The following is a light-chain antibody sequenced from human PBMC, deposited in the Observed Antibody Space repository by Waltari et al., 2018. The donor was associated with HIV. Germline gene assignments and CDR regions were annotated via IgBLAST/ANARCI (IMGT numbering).Light chain of an antibody. Sequence: EIVLTHAPGTLSLSPGERATLPCRASQIVSSSYLAWYQQKPGQAPRLLIYGASSRATGIPDRFSGSGSGTDFTLTISRLEPEDFAVYYCQQYGSSPQTFGQGTKLEIK. CDR1: QIVSSSY. CDR2: GAS. V-gene: IGKV3-20*01. CDR3: QQYGSSPQT. J-gene: IGKJ2*01.